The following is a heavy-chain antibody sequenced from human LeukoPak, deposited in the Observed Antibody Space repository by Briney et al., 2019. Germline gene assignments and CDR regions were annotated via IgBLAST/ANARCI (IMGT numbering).Heavy chain of an antibody. CDR2: IWYDGSNK. J-gene: IGHJ4*02. CDR1: GFTFSSYG. Sequence: PGGSLRLSCAASGFTFSSYGMHWVRQAPGKGLEWVAVIWYDGSNKYYADSVKGRFTISRDNSKNTLYLQMNSLRAEDTAVYYCARASAPYGDYFRPPSYWGQGTLVTVSS. D-gene: IGHD4-17*01. V-gene: IGHV3-33*01. CDR3: ARASAPYGDYFRPPSY.